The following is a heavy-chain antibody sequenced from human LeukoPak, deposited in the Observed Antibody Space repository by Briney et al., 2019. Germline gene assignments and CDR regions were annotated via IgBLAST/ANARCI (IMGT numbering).Heavy chain of an antibody. CDR2: IGSTGSSITI. CDR3: AKDYGDYYYYYGMDV. CDR1: GFTFGDYA. V-gene: IGHV3-48*01. D-gene: IGHD4-17*01. J-gene: IGHJ6*02. Sequence: PGGSLRLSCTASGFTFGDYAMSWVRQAPGKGLEWVSYIGSTGSSITIYYADSVKGRFTISRDNAKNSLYLQMNSLRAEDTALYYCAKDYGDYYYYYGMDVWGQGTTVTVSS.